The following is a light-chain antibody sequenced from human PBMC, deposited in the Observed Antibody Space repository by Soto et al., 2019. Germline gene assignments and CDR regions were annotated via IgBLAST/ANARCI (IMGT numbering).Light chain of an antibody. J-gene: IGLJ1*01. CDR2: KVN. CDR1: RSDIGDYDY. Sequence: QSVLTQPAPLSGSPGQPITISCTGTRSDIGDYDYVSWFQQHPGKAPKLMISKVNNRPSGVSNRFSGSKSGYTAYLTISGLQVDNESEYFCFSDTTTSTHVFRTGTKVTVL. CDR3: FSDTTTSTHV. V-gene: IGLV2-14*01.